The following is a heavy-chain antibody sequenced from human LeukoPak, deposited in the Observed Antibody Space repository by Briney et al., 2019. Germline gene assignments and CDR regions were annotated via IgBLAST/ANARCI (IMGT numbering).Heavy chain of an antibody. Sequence: PGGSLRLSCAASGFIFSSYAMSWVRQAPGKGLEWVSTISGSGGSTYYADSVKGRFAISRDNSKNTVYLQMNSLRAEDTAVYYCGKDWFCINDVSHGDFDYWGQGTLVTVSS. V-gene: IGHV3-23*01. D-gene: IGHD2-8*01. CDR3: GKDWFCINDVSHGDFDY. J-gene: IGHJ4*02. CDR1: GFIFSSYA. CDR2: ISGSGGST.